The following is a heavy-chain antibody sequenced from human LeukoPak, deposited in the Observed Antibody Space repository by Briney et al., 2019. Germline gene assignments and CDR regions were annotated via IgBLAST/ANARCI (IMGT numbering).Heavy chain of an antibody. CDR3: ARSNHFWSGFLDT. CDR1: GGSISSRDDN. V-gene: IGHV4-39*07. CDR2: VDYNGNI. J-gene: IGHJ4*02. D-gene: IGHD3-3*02. Sequence: SSATLSLTRTVVGGSISSRDDNWNWIRQPPWKGLEWIGNVDYNGNIYYSPSRESRALVSVDTSKNQVSLRLTSVTAADTAVYFCARSNHFWSGFLDTWGQGTLVTVSS.